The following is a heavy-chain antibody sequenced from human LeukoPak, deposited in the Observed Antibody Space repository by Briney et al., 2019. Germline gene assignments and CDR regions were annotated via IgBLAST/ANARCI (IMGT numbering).Heavy chain of an antibody. V-gene: IGHV3-30*18. CDR2: VLYDGSDK. J-gene: IGHJ4*02. D-gene: IGHD3-10*01. Sequence: GRSLRLSCAASGFTFSNYGMHWVRQAPGKGLEWVAVVLYDGSDKYYADSVKGRFTISRDNSKNTVHLQMNSLRAEDTAVYYCAKHSGLYYFDYWGQGTLVTVSS. CDR3: AKHSGLYYFDY. CDR1: GFTFSNYG.